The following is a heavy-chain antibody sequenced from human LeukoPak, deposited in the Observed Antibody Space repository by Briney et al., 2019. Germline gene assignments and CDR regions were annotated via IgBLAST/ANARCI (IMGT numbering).Heavy chain of an antibody. CDR2: INHSGST. J-gene: IGHJ4*03. CDR3: ARNPITGTTDY. CDR1: GGSFSGYY. Sequence: PSETLSLTCAVYGGSFSGYYWSWIRQPPGKGLEWIGEINHSGSTNYNPSLKSRVTISVDTSKNQFSLKLSSVTAADTAVYYCARNPITGTTDYWGQGTTVTVSS. D-gene: IGHD1-20*01. V-gene: IGHV4-34*01.